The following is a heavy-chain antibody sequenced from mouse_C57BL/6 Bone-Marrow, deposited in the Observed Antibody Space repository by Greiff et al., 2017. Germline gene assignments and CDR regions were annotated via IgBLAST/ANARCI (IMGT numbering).Heavy chain of an antibody. CDR3: ARTDWDGAFDY. CDR1: GYSITSGYD. J-gene: IGHJ2*01. CDR2: ISYSGST. D-gene: IGHD4-1*01. Sequence: EVQRVESGPGMVKPSQSLSLTCTVTGYSITSGYDWHWIRHFPGNKLEWMGYISYSGSTNYNPSLKSRISITHDTSKNHFFLKLNSVTTEDTATYYCARTDWDGAFDYWGQGTTLTVAS. V-gene: IGHV3-1*01.